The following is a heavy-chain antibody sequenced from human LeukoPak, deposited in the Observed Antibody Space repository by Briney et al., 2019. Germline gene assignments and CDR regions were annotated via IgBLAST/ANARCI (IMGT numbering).Heavy chain of an antibody. V-gene: IGHV3-21*01. Sequence: PGGSLRLSCAASGFTFSSYSMNWVRQAPGKGLEWVSSISSSSSYIYYADSVKGRFTISRDNAKNSLYLQMNSLRAEDTAVYYCARGFYSSGWNIDYWGQGTLVTVSS. J-gene: IGHJ4*02. CDR1: GFTFSSYS. CDR2: ISSSSSYI. D-gene: IGHD6-19*01. CDR3: ARGFYSSGWNIDY.